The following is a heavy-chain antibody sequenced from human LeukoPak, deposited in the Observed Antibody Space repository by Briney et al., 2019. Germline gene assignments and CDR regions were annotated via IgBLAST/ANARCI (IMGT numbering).Heavy chain of an antibody. CDR2: ISGSGGST. J-gene: IGHJ6*02. Sequence: GGSLRLSCAASGFTFSSYAMSWVRQAPGKGLEWVSAISGSGGSTYYADSVKGRFTISRDNSKNTLYLQMNSLRAEDTAVYYCAKDFSPYSSSWHHSLQYYYYGMDVWGQGTTVTVSS. V-gene: IGHV3-23*01. D-gene: IGHD6-13*01. CDR1: GFTFSSYA. CDR3: AKDFSPYSSSWHHSLQYYYYGMDV.